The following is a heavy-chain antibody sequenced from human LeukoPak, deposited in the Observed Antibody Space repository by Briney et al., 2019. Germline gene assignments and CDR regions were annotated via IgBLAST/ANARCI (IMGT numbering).Heavy chain of an antibody. D-gene: IGHD3-9*01. CDR1: GYSISSGYY. Sequence: SETLSLTCTVSGYSISSGYYWGWIRQPPGKGLEWIGGIYYSGSTYYNPSLKGRVTISLDTSKNQFSLKLSSVTAADTAVYYCAVILTGYYRYYFDYWGQGTLVTVSS. J-gene: IGHJ4*02. V-gene: IGHV4-38-2*02. CDR3: AVILTGYYRYYFDY. CDR2: IYYSGST.